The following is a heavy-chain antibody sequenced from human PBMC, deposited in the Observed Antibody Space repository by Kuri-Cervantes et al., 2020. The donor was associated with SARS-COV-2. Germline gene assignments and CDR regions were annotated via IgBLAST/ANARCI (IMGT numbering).Heavy chain of an antibody. CDR3: ARATLLYSSSWYDY. Sequence: SETLSLTCTVSGGSISSGGYYWSWIRQHPGKGLEWIGYIYYSGSTYYNPSLKSRVTISVDTSKNQFSLKLSSVTAADTAVYYCARATLLYSSSWYDYWGQGTLVTVLL. J-gene: IGHJ4*02. CDR2: IYYSGST. D-gene: IGHD6-13*01. CDR1: GGSISSGGYY. V-gene: IGHV4-31*03.